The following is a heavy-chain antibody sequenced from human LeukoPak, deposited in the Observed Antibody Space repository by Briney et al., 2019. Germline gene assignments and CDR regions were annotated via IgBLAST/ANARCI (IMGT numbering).Heavy chain of an antibody. Sequence: GGTLRLSCAASGFIFSSHGMNWVRQAPGKGLEWVSGISPSGDITYYADSVKGRFTISRDNAKNSLYLQMNSLRAEDMALYYCAKDRTRDRLHPHHDAFDIWGQGTMVTVSS. D-gene: IGHD1-1*01. CDR1: GFIFSSHG. CDR3: AKDRTRDRLHPHHDAFDI. J-gene: IGHJ3*02. V-gene: IGHV3-23*01. CDR2: ISPSGDIT.